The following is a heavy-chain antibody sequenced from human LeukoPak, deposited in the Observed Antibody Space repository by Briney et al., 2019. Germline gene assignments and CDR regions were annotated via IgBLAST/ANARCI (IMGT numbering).Heavy chain of an antibody. Sequence: ASVKVSCKASGYTFTSYGISWVRQAPGQGLEWMGWISAYNGNTNYAQKVQDRVTMTTDTSTSTAYMELRSLRSDGTAVYYCVRDYDSSGYWVYWGQGTLVTVSS. CDR3: VRDYDSSGYWVY. CDR2: ISAYNGNT. V-gene: IGHV1-18*01. CDR1: GYTFTSYG. J-gene: IGHJ4*02. D-gene: IGHD3-22*01.